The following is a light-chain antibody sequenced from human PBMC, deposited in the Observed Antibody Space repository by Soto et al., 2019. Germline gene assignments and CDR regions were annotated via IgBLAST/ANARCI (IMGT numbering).Light chain of an antibody. CDR2: EVS. J-gene: IGLJ2*01. CDR3: RSYAGSSDVV. Sequence: QSALTQPASVSGSPGQSITISCTGTSSDVGSYNLVSWYQQHPGKAPKLMIYEVSKRPSGVSNRFSGSNSGNTASLTISGLQAEDEADYYCRSYAGSSDVVFGGGTKLTVL. CDR1: SSDVGSYNL. V-gene: IGLV2-23*02.